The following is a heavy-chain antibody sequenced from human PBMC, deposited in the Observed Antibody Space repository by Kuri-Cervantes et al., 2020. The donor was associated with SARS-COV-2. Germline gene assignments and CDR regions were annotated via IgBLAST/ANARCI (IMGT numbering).Heavy chain of an antibody. CDR1: GGSMSDYF. CDR3: AREHTVTRYFDY. D-gene: IGHD4-17*01. CDR2: MSYSGST. Sequence: SETLSLTCAVSGGSMSDYFWSWIRQPPGKGLEWIGYMSYSGSTDNNPSLKSRVTVSRDTSKNQFSLKLSSVTAADTAVYYCAREHTVTRYFDYWGQGTLVTVSS. J-gene: IGHJ4*02. V-gene: IGHV4-59*01.